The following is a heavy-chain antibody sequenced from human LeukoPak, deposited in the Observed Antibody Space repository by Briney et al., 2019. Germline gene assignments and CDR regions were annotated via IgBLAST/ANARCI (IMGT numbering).Heavy chain of an antibody. J-gene: IGHJ3*02. CDR3: AKGLGGDSSGYKGAFDI. V-gene: IGHV3-9*03. CDR2: ISWNSGSI. D-gene: IGHD3-22*01. CDR1: GFTFDDYA. Sequence: GRSLRLSCAASGFTFDDYAMHWVRQAPGKGLEWVSGISWNSGSIGYADSVKGRFTISRDNAKNSLYLQMNSLRAEDMALYYCAKGLGGDSSGYKGAFDIWGQGTMVTVSS.